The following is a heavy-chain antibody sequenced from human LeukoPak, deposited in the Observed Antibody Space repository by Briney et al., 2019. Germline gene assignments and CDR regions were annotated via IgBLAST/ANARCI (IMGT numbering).Heavy chain of an antibody. V-gene: IGHV3-21*01. D-gene: IGHD6-19*01. CDR3: TRGPTLIGVAGTWPLDY. Sequence: GGSLRLSCAASGFTFSDYSMNWVRQAPGKGLEWVSSISSGSTYKYYADSLRGRLTISRDNAKNSLYLQVNSLRAEDSAVYYCTRGPTLIGVAGTWPLDYWGQGTLVIVSS. CDR1: GFTFSDYS. J-gene: IGHJ4*02. CDR2: ISSGSTYK.